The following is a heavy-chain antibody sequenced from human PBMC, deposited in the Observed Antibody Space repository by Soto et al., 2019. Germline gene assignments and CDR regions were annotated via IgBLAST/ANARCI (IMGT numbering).Heavy chain of an antibody. CDR3: ARVVPAAPNYFDY. CDR1: GGTFSSYA. D-gene: IGHD2-2*01. Sequence: QVQLVQSGAEVKKPGSSVKVSCKASGGTFSSYAISWVRQAPGQGLEWMGGIIPIFGTANYAQNFQGRVTITADESTSTAYMGLSSLRSEDTAVYYCARVVPAAPNYFDYWGQGTLVTVSS. V-gene: IGHV1-69*12. CDR2: IIPIFGTA. J-gene: IGHJ4*02.